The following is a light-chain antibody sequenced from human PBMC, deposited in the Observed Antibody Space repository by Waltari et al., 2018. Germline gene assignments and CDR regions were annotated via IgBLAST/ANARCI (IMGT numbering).Light chain of an antibody. Sequence: DIQLTQSPSFLSASVGDRVTITCRASQVISSYLTWIQQKPGKAPKLLIYAASTLQSGVPSRFSGSGSGTEFTLTISSLQPEDFATYYCHQVNTYPLTFGGGTKVEIK. V-gene: IGKV1-9*01. CDR2: AAS. CDR1: QVISSY. CDR3: HQVNTYPLT. J-gene: IGKJ4*01.